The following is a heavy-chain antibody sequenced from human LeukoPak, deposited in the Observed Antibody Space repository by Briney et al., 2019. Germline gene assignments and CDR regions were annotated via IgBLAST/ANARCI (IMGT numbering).Heavy chain of an antibody. CDR1: GYTFTGYY. D-gene: IGHD1-26*01. Sequence: ASVKVSCKASGYTFTGYYMHWVRQAPGQGLEWMGRINPNSGGTNYAQKFQGRVTMTRDTSISTAYMELSRLRSGDTAVHYCARDYSDYYTFDYWGQGTLVTVSS. CDR2: INPNSGGT. J-gene: IGHJ4*02. CDR3: ARDYSDYYTFDY. V-gene: IGHV1-2*06.